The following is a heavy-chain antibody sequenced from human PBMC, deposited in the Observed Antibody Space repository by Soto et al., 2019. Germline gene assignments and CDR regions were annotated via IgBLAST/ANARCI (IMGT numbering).Heavy chain of an antibody. CDR1: GFSFSDSY. J-gene: IGHJ4*02. CDR3: ARVWYHDSSFSYYFDY. Sequence: PGGSLRLSCAASGFSFSDSYMSWVRQAPGKGLEWVSYISGTSGYTGYADSVKGRSTISRDNAKNSLYLQMNSLRDEDTAVYYCARVWYHDSSFSYYFDYWGQGTLVTVSS. V-gene: IGHV3-11*06. CDR2: ISGTSGYT. D-gene: IGHD3-22*01.